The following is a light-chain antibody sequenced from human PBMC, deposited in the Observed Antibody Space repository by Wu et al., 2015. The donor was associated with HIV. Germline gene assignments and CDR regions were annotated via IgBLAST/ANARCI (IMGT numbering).Light chain of an antibody. Sequence: SLSPGERATLSCRASQSVDNYLAWFQHKPGQAPKLLIYDASHRATGVPARFSGSGSGTDFTLTISSLESEDFAVYYCQHRNKFPLTFGGGTKVEI. V-gene: IGKV3-11*01. CDR2: DAS. CDR3: QHRNKFPLT. CDR1: QSVDNY. J-gene: IGKJ4*01.